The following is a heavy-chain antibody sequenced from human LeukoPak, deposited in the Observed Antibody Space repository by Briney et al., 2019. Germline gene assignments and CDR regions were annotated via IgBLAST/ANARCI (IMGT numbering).Heavy chain of an antibody. J-gene: IGHJ5*02. V-gene: IGHV1-24*01. CDR2: PEDGET. CDR3: ARVGGIQLWSSNWFDP. Sequence: PEDGETIYAQKFQGRVTMPEDTSTDTAYMELSSLRSEDTAVYYCARVGGIQLWSSNWFDPWGQGTLVTVSS. D-gene: IGHD5-18*01.